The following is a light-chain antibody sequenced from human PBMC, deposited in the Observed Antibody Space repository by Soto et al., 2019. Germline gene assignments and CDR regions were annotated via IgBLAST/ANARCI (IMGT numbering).Light chain of an antibody. Sequence: ERVMTQSPATLSVSPGERATLSCRASQSVISNLSWYQQKPGQAPRLLIFGASTLASGVPSRFSGSGSGTDFTLTISSLQPEDFATYYCQQSYSTPPTFGQGTKVDIK. J-gene: IGKJ1*01. CDR1: QSVISN. V-gene: IGKV3-15*01. CDR2: GAS. CDR3: QQSYSTPPT.